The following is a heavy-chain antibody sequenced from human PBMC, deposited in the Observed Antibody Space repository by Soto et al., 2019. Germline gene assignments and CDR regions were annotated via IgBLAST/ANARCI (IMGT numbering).Heavy chain of an antibody. CDR1: GGSFSGYY. V-gene: IGHV4-34*01. CDR2: INHSGST. J-gene: IGHJ6*02. Sequence: SETLSLTCAVYGGSFSGYYWSWIRQPPGKGLEWIGEINHSGSTNYNPSLKCRVTISVDTSKNQFSLKLSSVTAADTAVYYCARGPRDYGDYDYYYGMDVWGQGTTVTVSS. D-gene: IGHD4-17*01. CDR3: ARGPRDYGDYDYYYGMDV.